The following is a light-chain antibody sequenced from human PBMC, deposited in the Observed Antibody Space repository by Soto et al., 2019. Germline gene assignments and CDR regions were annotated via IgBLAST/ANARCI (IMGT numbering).Light chain of an antibody. CDR1: SSNIGSNY. CDR3: AAWDDSLNGFWV. J-gene: IGLJ3*02. Sequence: HSALTQPPSASGTPGQRVTISCSGSSSNIGSNYVNWYQQLPGTAPKLLIYSNNQRPSGVPDRFSGSKSGTSGSLAISGLQSEDEADYYCAAWDDSLNGFWVFGGGTKLTVL. CDR2: SNN. V-gene: IGLV1-44*01.